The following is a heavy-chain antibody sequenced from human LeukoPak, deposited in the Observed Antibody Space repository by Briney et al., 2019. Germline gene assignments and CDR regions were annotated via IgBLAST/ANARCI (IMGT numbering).Heavy chain of an antibody. D-gene: IGHD1-1*01. Sequence: GGSLRLSCAASGFSFSSYWMSWMRQAPGKGLEWVANIKFDGNEEYYVDSVKGRLTISRDNAKNSLYLQLNSLRVEDTAVYYCKSGGAAPGSFDYWGQGTLVTVSP. J-gene: IGHJ4*02. V-gene: IGHV3-7*01. CDR1: GFSFSSYW. CDR3: KSGGAAPGSFDY. CDR2: IKFDGNEE.